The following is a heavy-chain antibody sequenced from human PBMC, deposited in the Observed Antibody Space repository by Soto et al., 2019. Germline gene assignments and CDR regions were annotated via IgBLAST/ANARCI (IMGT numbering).Heavy chain of an antibody. CDR2: IKSKTDGGTT. J-gene: IGHJ4*02. CDR1: GFTFSNAW. V-gene: IGHV3-15*07. CDR3: TTTSRSVCAS. D-gene: IGHD6-19*01. Sequence: EAQLVESGGGLVKPGGSLRLSCAASGFTFSNAWMNWVRQAPGKGLEWVGRIKSKTDGGTTDYAAPVNGRFTISRDDSKNTLSLQLNSLKTEDPAVYDWTTTSRSVCASWGQGALVTVSS.